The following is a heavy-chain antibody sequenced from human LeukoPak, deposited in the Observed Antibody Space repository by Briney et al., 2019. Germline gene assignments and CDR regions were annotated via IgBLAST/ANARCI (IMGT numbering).Heavy chain of an antibody. CDR1: GFSFSTYW. D-gene: IGHD3-10*01. CDR2: IRDDGSEK. CDR3: ATSVPGFGESLNY. Sequence: QTGGSLRLSCAASGFSFSTYWMTWVRQAPGKGLEWVANIRDDGSEKKYVDSVKGRFTLSRDNAKNSLYLQINSLKAEDTAVYYCATSVPGFGESLNYWGQGTLVTVSS. V-gene: IGHV3-7*01. J-gene: IGHJ4*02.